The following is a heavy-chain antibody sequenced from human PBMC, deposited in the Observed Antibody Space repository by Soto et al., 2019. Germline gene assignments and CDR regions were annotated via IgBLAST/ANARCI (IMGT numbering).Heavy chain of an antibody. V-gene: IGHV1-46*01. J-gene: IGHJ4*02. Sequence: ASVKVSCKASGYTFTSYYMHWVPQAPGQGLEWRGILNPSGGSTSYAQKFQGRVTFTRDTSDSTAYMELSSLRSDDTAVYYCTKASAVTGGSSNSLPNAYWGQGTPVTVPS. CDR1: GYTFTSYY. CDR3: TKASAVTGGSSNSLPNAY. D-gene: IGHD6-19*01. CDR2: LNPSGGST.